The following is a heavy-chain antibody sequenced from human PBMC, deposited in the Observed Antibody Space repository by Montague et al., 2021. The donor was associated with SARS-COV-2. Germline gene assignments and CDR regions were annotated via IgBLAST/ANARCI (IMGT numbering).Heavy chain of an antibody. J-gene: IGHJ4*02. CDR1: GGSISSGSYY. CDR2: ISISGST. CDR3: ARDIAVAGLFDY. Sequence: TLSLTCTVSGGSISSGSYYWSWIRQPAGKGLEWIGHISISGSTNYNPSPKSRVTISVDTSKNQFSLKLSSVTAADTAVYYCARDIAVAGLFDYWGQGTLVTVSS. D-gene: IGHD6-19*01. V-gene: IGHV4-61*09.